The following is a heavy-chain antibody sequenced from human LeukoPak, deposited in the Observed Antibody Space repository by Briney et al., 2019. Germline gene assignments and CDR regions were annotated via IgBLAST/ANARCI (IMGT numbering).Heavy chain of an antibody. J-gene: IGHJ5*02. Sequence: GASVKVSCKASGGTFSSYAISWVRQAPGQGLEWMGGIIPIFGTANYAQKFQGRVTITADESTSTAYMELSSLRSEDTAVYYCARSTIKSIVVVGYNWFDPWGQGTLVTVSS. V-gene: IGHV1-69*13. CDR2: IIPIFGTA. CDR3: ARSTIKSIVVVGYNWFDP. CDR1: GGTFSSYA. D-gene: IGHD2-15*01.